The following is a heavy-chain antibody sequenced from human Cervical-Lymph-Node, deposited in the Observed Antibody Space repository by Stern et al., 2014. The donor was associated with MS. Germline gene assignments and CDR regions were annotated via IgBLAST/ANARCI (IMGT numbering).Heavy chain of an antibody. CDR3: ARGHDRKYSGYDLSNYYYGMDV. CDR1: GGTFSSYA. Sequence: QVQLVESGAEVKKPGSSVKVSCKASGGTFSSYAISWVRQAPGQGLEWMGGIIPIFGIANYAQKFQGRVTITADKSTSTAYMELSSLRSEDTAVYYCARGHDRKYSGYDLSNYYYGMDVWGQGTTVTVSS. D-gene: IGHD5-12*01. CDR2: IIPIFGIA. V-gene: IGHV1-69*17. J-gene: IGHJ6*02.